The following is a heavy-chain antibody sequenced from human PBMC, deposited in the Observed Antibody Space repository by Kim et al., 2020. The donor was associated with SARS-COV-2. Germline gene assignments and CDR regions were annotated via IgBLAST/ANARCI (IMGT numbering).Heavy chain of an antibody. CDR1: GGTFSSYA. D-gene: IGHD6-13*01. Sequence: SVKVSCKASGGTFSSYAISWVRQAPGQGLEWMGGIIPIFGTANYAQKFQGRVTITADESTSTAYMELSSLRSEDTAVYYCASFPGIAAAGTEDYFDYWGQGTLVTVSS. V-gene: IGHV1-69*13. J-gene: IGHJ4*02. CDR3: ASFPGIAAAGTEDYFDY. CDR2: IIPIFGTA.